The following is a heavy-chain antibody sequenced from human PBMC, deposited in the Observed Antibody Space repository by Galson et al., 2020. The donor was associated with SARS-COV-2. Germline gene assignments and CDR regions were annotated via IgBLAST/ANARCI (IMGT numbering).Heavy chain of an antibody. D-gene: IGHD1-26*01. CDR3: ARSDTLQRVLPMEL. V-gene: IGHV4-4*02. Sequence: SETLSLTCAVSGDSISSNYWWNWVRQPPGKVLEWIGNIYNRGNSIHNPSLESRITISIDKSRNQFSLKLNSVTAADTAVYYCARSDTLQRVLPMELCGQGTLGTVSS. CDR1: GDSISSNYW. CDR2: IYNRGNS. J-gene: IGHJ4*02.